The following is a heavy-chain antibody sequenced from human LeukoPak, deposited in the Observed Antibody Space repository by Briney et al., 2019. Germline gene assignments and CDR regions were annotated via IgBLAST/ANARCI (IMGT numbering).Heavy chain of an antibody. J-gene: IGHJ4*02. D-gene: IGHD2-15*01. V-gene: IGHV3-21*01. CDR1: GFTFSTYT. CDR3: ARGYCSGGSCYFDY. CDR2: ISGSSSYI. Sequence: GGSLRLSCAASGFTFSTYTINWVRQAPGKGLEWVASISGSSSYIYYADSVKGRFTISRDNAKNSLYLQMNSLRAEDTAVYYCARGYCSGGSCYFDYWGQGTLVTVSS.